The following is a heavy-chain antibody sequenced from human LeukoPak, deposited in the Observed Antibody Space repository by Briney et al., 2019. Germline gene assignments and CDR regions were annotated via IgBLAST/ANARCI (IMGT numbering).Heavy chain of an antibody. CDR3: AGMAEADYDGSSVRFDP. CDR1: GDSISGYY. Sequence: TSETLSLTCTVSGDSISGYYWNWIRQPPGKGLEWIGRIYSSGSTSYNPSLKSRVTMSIDTSKNQFSLKLSSVTAADTAVYYCAGMAEADYDGSSVRFDPWGQGTLVTVSS. CDR2: IYSSGST. V-gene: IGHV4-4*07. D-gene: IGHD4-23*01. J-gene: IGHJ5*02.